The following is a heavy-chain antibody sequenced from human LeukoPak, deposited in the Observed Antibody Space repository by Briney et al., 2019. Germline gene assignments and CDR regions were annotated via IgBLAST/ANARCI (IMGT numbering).Heavy chain of an antibody. CDR2: INPSSGGT. V-gene: IGHV1-2*02. J-gene: IGHJ4*02. CDR1: GYTFSGYY. D-gene: IGHD2-21*02. CDR3: ARLGAVTADY. Sequence: GASVKVSCKASGYTFSGYYVHWVRQAPGQGLEWMGWINPSSGGTNYAQKFQGRVTMTRDTSISTAYMEVSRLRSDDTAVYYCARLGAVTADYWGQGTLVTVSS.